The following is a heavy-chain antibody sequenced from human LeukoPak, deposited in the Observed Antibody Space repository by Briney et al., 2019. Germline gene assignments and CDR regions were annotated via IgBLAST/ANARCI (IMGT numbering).Heavy chain of an antibody. CDR2: INHSGST. J-gene: IGHJ6*03. CDR3: ARGRYCTSTSCYTVWSVNYYYYMDV. D-gene: IGHD2-2*02. Sequence: SETLSLTCAVYVGSFSGYYWSWIRQPPGKGLEWIGEINHSGSTNYNPSLKSRVTISVDTSRNQFSLKLSSVTAADTAVYHCARGRYCTSTSCYTVWSVNYYYYMDVWGKGTTVTVSS. CDR1: VGSFSGYY. V-gene: IGHV4-34*01.